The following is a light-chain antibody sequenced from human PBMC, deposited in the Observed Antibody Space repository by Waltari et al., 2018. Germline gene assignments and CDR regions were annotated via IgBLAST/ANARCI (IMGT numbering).Light chain of an antibody. J-gene: IGKJ1*01. CDR3: QQYYNTPWT. CDR1: QSVSGY. V-gene: IGKV3-11*01. Sequence: EIVLTQSPATVSLSPGERATLSCRASQSVSGYLAWYQQKPGQAPRLLLYDTSNRATGIPARFSGSGSGTDFTLTISSLQAEDVAVYYCQQYYNTPWTFGQGTKVEIK. CDR2: DTS.